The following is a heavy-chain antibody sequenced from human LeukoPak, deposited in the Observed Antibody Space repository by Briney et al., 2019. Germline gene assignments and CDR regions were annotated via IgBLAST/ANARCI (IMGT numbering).Heavy chain of an antibody. Sequence: SQTLSLTCTLSGGSISRDEYSWNWIRQPPGKGLEWFGHIYYSGSTDYNPSLRSRLTISVDTSKNQFSLNLNSVSGADTAVYYCARAVVQDDYSSLFDYWGRGTLVTVSS. D-gene: IGHD4-11*01. CDR3: ARAVVQDDYSSLFDY. J-gene: IGHJ4*02. V-gene: IGHV4-30-4*01. CDR1: GGSISRDEYS. CDR2: IYYSGST.